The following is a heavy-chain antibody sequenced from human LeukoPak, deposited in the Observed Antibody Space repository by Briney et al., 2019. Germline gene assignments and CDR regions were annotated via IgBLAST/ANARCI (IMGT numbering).Heavy chain of an antibody. V-gene: IGHV3-23*01. CDR1: GFTFSSYA. Sequence: PGGSLRLSCAASGFTFSSYAMSWVRQAPGKGLEWVSAISGSGGSTYYADSVKGRFTISRDNSKNTLYLQMNSLRAEDTAVYYCAKGLSGSYSIRGIPYYFDYWGQGTLVTVSS. D-gene: IGHD1-26*01. J-gene: IGHJ4*02. CDR3: AKGLSGSYSIRGIPYYFDY. CDR2: ISGSGGST.